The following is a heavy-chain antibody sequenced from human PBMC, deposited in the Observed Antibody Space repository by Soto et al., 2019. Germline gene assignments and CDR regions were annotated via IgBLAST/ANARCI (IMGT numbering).Heavy chain of an antibody. CDR3: AVRRSITMAGSPEYDFDY. V-gene: IGHV1-69*13. J-gene: IGHJ4*02. CDR2: IIPIFGTA. Sequence: GASVKVSCKASGGTYSSYAISWVRQAPGQGLEWMGGIIPIFGTANYAQKFQGRVTITAGESTSTAYMELSSLRSEDTAVYYCAVRRSITMAGSPEYDFDYWVQGTLVTVSS. CDR1: GGTYSSYA. D-gene: IGHD3-10*01.